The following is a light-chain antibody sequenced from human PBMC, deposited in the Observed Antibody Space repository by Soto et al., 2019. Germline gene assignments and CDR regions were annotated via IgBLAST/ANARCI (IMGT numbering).Light chain of an antibody. V-gene: IGKV3-15*01. Sequence: ELVMTQSPAPLSVSPGERSTLSCMASQSVSSNLAWYQQKPGQAPRLLIYGASTRATGIPARFSGSGSGTEFTLTISSLQPDDFAAYYCQQYNSDSTWTFGQGTKVDI. CDR1: QSVSSN. CDR2: GAS. J-gene: IGKJ1*01. CDR3: QQYNSDSTWT.